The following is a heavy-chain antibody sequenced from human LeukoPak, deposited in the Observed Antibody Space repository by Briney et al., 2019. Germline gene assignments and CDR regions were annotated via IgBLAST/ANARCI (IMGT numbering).Heavy chain of an antibody. D-gene: IGHD3-16*02. CDR2: MNPNSGNT. J-gene: IGHJ6*03. Sequence: ASVKVSCKASGYTFTSYDINWVRQATGQGLEWMGWMNPNSGNTGYAQKFQVRVTMTRNTSISTAYMELSSLRSEDTAVYYCARLIAGQYYYYYMDVWGKGTTVTVSS. CDR3: ARLIAGQYYYYYMDV. V-gene: IGHV1-8*01. CDR1: GYTFTSYD.